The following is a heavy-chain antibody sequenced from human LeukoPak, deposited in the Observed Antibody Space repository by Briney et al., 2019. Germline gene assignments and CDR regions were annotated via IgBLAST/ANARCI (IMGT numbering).Heavy chain of an antibody. V-gene: IGHV1-24*01. J-gene: IGHJ4*02. CDR2: FNPEDGEK. Sequence: GASVTVPCKVSGYTVSELSIYWVRQAHGKGLEWMGGFNPEDGEKIYVQKFQGRVTMTEDTSTDTAYMELSSLTSEDTAVYYCATDPVGYCSSDSCYSVDYWGQGSLVTVSS. D-gene: IGHD2-15*01. CDR1: GYTVSELS. CDR3: ATDPVGYCSSDSCYSVDY.